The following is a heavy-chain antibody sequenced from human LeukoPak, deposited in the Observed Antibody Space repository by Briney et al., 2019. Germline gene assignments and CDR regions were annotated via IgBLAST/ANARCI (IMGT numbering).Heavy chain of an antibody. J-gene: IGHJ4*02. D-gene: IGHD2-2*01. V-gene: IGHV1-69*10. CDR3: ARQEYCSSTSCSPDY. CDR2: IIPILGIA. CDR1: GGTFSSYA. Sequence: ASVKVSCKASGGTFSSYAISWVRQAPGQGLEWMGGIIPILGIANYAQKFQGRVTITADKSTSTAYMELSSLRSEDTAVYYCARQEYCSSTSCSPDYWGQGTLVTVSS.